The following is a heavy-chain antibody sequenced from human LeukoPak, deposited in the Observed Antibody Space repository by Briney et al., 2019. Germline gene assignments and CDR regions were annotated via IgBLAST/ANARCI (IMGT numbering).Heavy chain of an antibody. V-gene: IGHV4-59*08. CDR2: VYYSGST. J-gene: IGHJ4*02. Sequence: SETLSLTCTVSGGSISSYYWSWIRQPPGKGLEWIGYVYYSGSTNYDPSLESRVTISVDTSKNQFSLKLSSVTAADTAVYYCARRGYCSSTSCYVFDYWGQGTLVTVSS. CDR1: GGSISSYY. D-gene: IGHD2-2*01. CDR3: ARRGYCSSTSCYVFDY.